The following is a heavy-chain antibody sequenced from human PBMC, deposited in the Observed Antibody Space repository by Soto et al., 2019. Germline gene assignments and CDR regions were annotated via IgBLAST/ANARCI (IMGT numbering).Heavy chain of an antibody. CDR3: ARGGYYDNAWGKFSHYGLDV. CDR1: GYTFIRYG. D-gene: IGHD3-16*01. J-gene: IGHJ6*02. CDR2: ISAYNDYT. V-gene: IGHV1-18*01. Sequence: QVQLVQSAAEVKKPGASVKVSCKASGYTFIRYGITWVRQAPGQGLEWMGWISAYNDYTIYAQKLQGRVTMTTDTSTRTVYTGLRILKSDATAVYYCARGGYYDNAWGKFSHYGLDVWGQVTSVTVSS.